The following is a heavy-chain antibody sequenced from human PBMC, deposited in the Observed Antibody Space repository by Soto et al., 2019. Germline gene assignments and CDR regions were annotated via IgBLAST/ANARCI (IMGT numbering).Heavy chain of an antibody. D-gene: IGHD1-7*01. CDR2: ISYDGNNK. CDR1: GFSFTNYG. CDR3: ARYNWNCGNAY. Sequence: QAHLVESGGGVVQPGRSLRLSCAASGFSFTNYGMHWVRQAPGKGLEWVAVISYDGNNKHYADSVKGRFTISRDTSNNPVSLQMYSLRPEDTAVYYCARYNWNCGNAYWGQGTLVTVSS. J-gene: IGHJ4*02. V-gene: IGHV3-30*03.